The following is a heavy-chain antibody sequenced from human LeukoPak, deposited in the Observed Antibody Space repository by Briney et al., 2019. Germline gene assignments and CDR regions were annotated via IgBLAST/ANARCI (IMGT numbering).Heavy chain of an antibody. CDR1: GYTLNELS. V-gene: IGHV1-24*01. J-gene: IGHJ5*02. Sequence: ASVTVSCKLSGYTLNELSMHVVRQSPGKGLEWMGSFHPEDGETIYAQRFQGRVSITEDTSTDTAYIELSSLKSEDTAVYYCAADRFCSSTTCFGNWFDPWRQGTLVTVSS. CDR2: FHPEDGET. CDR3: AADRFCSSTTCFGNWFDP. D-gene: IGHD2-2*01.